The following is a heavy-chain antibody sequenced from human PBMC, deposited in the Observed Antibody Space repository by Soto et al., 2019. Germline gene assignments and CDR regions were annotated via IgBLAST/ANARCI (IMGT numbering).Heavy chain of an antibody. V-gene: IGHV4-31*03. J-gene: IGHJ3*02. Sequence: SETLSLTCTVSGGSISSGGYYWSWIRQHPGKGLEWIGYIYFSGSTYYNPSLKSRVTISVDTSKNQFSLKLSSVTAADTAVYYCARDTELHDAFDIWGQGTMVTVS. CDR2: IYFSGST. D-gene: IGHD1-26*01. CDR3: ARDTELHDAFDI. CDR1: GGSISSGGYY.